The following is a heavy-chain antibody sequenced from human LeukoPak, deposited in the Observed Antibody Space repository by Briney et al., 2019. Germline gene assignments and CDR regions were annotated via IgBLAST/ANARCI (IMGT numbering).Heavy chain of an antibody. CDR1: GGSFSGYY. V-gene: IGHV4-34*01. CDR2: INHSGST. J-gene: IGHJ6*03. Sequence: PSETLSLTCAVYGGSFSGYYWSWIRQPPGKGLEWIGEINHSGSTNYNPSLKSRVTISVDTSKNHFSLKLSSVTAADTAVYNCARDRITIFGVVISHYYYYMDVWGKGTTVSVSS. D-gene: IGHD3-3*01. CDR3: ARDRITIFGVVISHYYYYMDV.